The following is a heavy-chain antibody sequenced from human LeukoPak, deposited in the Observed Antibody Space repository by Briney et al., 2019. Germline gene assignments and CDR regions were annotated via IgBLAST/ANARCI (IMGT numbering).Heavy chain of an antibody. CDR3: ARGWGYGSGKWFDP. CDR1: GYTFTGYY. V-gene: IGHV7-4-1*02. Sequence: GASVKVSCKASGYTFTGYYMHWVRQAPGQGLEWMGWINTNTGNPTYAQGFTGRFVFSLDTSVSTAYLQISSLKAEDTAVYYCARGWGYGSGKWFDPWGQGTLVTVSS. CDR2: INTNTGNP. J-gene: IGHJ5*02. D-gene: IGHD3-10*01.